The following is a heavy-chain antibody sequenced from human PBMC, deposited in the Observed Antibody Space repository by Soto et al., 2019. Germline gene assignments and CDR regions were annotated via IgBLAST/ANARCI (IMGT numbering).Heavy chain of an antibody. CDR2: INSDGSST. J-gene: IGHJ4*02. D-gene: IGHD6-13*01. Sequence: GGSLRLSCAASGFTFSSYWMHWVRQAPGKGLVWVSRINSDGSSTSYADSVKGRFTISRDNAKNTLYLQMNRLRAEDTAVYYCARDLSLYSSSWYVDYWGQGTLVTVSS. CDR3: ARDLSLYSSSWYVDY. V-gene: IGHV3-74*01. CDR1: GFTFSSYW.